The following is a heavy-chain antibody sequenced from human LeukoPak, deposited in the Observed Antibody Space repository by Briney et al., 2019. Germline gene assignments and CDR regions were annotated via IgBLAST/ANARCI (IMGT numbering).Heavy chain of an antibody. V-gene: IGHV4-34*01. CDR1: GGSFSGYY. J-gene: IGHJ6*03. CDR3: AIKVDPSYYYYYYMDV. D-gene: IGHD1-26*01. Sequence: PSETLSLTCAVYGGSFSGYYWSWIRQPPGKGLEWIGEINYSGSTNYNPSLKSRVTISVDTSKNQFSLKLSSVTAADTAVYYCAIKVDPSYYYYYYMDVWGKGTTVTVSS. CDR2: INYSGST.